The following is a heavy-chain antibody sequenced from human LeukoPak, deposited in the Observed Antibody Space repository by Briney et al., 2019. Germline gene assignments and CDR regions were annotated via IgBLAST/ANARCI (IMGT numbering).Heavy chain of an antibody. Sequence: GGSLRLSCAASGFTFSGSAMHWVRQASGKGLEWVGRIRSKANSYATAYAASVKGRFTISRDDSKNTAYPQMNSLKTEDTAVYYCNMVYCSGGSCYSKQDYWGQGTLVTVSS. V-gene: IGHV3-73*01. J-gene: IGHJ4*02. CDR3: NMVYCSGGSCYSKQDY. D-gene: IGHD2-15*01. CDR2: IRSKANSYAT. CDR1: GFTFSGSA.